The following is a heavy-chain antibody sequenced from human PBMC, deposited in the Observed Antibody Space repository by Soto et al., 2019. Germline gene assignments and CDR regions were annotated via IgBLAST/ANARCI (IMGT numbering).Heavy chain of an antibody. CDR1: AGSFSGYY. Sequence: QVQLQQWGAGPLRPLETLSLTCGVSAGSFSGYYLAWIRQSPGKGLEWIGEINDRGSINYNPSLKSLVRISVDTSKNHSSLNLRSVTAADTAVYYCARESHDILTGPPWVWYFDLWGRGTLVT. J-gene: IGHJ2*01. CDR2: INDRGSI. V-gene: IGHV4-34*01. CDR3: ARESHDILTGPPWVWYFDL. D-gene: IGHD3-9*01.